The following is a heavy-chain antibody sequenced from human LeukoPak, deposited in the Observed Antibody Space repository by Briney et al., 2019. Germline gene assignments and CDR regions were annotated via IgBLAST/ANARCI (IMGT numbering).Heavy chain of an antibody. D-gene: IGHD3-22*01. CDR2: IDYSGST. V-gene: IGHV4-59*01. J-gene: IGHJ3*02. Sequence: SETLSLTCTASGGSISSYYWSWIRQAPGKGLEWIGYIDYSGSTNYNPSLKSRVTISVDTSKNQFSLKLSSVTAADTVVYYCEGDLYYDRSGYPLGAFDIWGQGTMVTVYS. CDR3: EGDLYYDRSGYPLGAFDI. CDR1: GGSISSYY.